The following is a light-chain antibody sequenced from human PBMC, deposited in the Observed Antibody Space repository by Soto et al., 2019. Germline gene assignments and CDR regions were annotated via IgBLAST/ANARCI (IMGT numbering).Light chain of an antibody. CDR1: QSVSSSY. CDR3: QQRSNWPLMYT. Sequence: IVLTQYPGTLSLSPGERATLSCRASQSVSSSYLAWYQQKPGQAPRLLIYDTSSRATGVPARFSGSGSRTDFTLTISSLEPEDFAVYYCQQRSNWPLMYTFGQGTRLQIK. CDR2: DTS. V-gene: IGKV3D-20*02. J-gene: IGKJ5*01.